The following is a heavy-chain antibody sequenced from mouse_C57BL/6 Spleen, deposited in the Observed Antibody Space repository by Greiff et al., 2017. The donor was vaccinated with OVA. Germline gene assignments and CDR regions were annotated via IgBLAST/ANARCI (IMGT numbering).Heavy chain of an antibody. CDR3: ARYPATRRGYFDY. Sequence: QVQLKQPGAELVRPGSSVKLSCKASGYTFTSYWMHWVKQRPIQGLEWIGNIDPSDSETHYNQKFKDKATLTVDKSSSTAYMQLSSLTSEDSAVYYCARYPATRRGYFDYWGQGTTLTVSS. CDR2: IDPSDSET. D-gene: IGHD6-1*01. V-gene: IGHV1-52*01. CDR1: GYTFTSYW. J-gene: IGHJ2*01.